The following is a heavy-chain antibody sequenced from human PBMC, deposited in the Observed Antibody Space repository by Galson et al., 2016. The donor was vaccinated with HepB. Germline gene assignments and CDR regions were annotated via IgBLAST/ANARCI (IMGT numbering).Heavy chain of an antibody. CDR3: ARDLRARWRVLGTTDY. V-gene: IGHV3-33*01. CDR2: IYYDGSDK. D-gene: IGHD1-14*01. Sequence: SLRLSCAASGFSFSDYGMHWVRQAPGKGLDWVAVIYYDGSDKYYADSVKGRFTISRDNSKNTVYLQMNSLGADDTAVYYCARDLRARWRVLGTTDYWGQGTQVTVSS. J-gene: IGHJ4*02. CDR1: GFSFSDYG.